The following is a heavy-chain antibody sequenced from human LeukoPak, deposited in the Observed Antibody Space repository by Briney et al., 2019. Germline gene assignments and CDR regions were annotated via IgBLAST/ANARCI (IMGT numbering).Heavy chain of an antibody. J-gene: IGHJ4*02. CDR3: ASTRCSYAGDY. V-gene: IGHV4-34*01. D-gene: IGHD2-2*01. Sequence: SETLSLTCAVYGGSFSGYYWSWIRQPPGKGLEWIGEINHSGSTNYNPSLKSRVTIPVDTSKNQFSQKLSSVTAADTAVYYCASTRCSYAGDYWGQGTLVTVSS. CDR2: INHSGST. CDR1: GGSFSGYY.